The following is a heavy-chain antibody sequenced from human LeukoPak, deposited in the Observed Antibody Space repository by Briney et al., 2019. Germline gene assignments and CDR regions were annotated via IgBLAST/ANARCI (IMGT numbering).Heavy chain of an antibody. J-gene: IGHJ4*02. V-gene: IGHV1-8*02. Sequence: ASVKVSCKASGYIFSSYGISWVRQAPGQGLEWMGWMNPNSGNTGYAQKFQGRVTMTGNTSISTAYMELSSLRSEDTAVYYCATGRGEWELPLDYWGQGTLVTVSS. D-gene: IGHD1-26*01. CDR2: MNPNSGNT. CDR3: ATGRGEWELPLDY. CDR1: GYIFSSYG.